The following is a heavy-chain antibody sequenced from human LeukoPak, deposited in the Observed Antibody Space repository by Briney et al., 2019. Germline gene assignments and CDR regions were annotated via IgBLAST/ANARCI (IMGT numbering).Heavy chain of an antibody. CDR2: INPSGGST. D-gene: IGHD2-2*01. V-gene: IGHV1-46*01. CDR3: ARDLVGYCSSTSCYPLGYFDY. Sequence: ASVKVSCKASGYTFTSYYMHWVRQAPGQGLEWMGIINPSGGSTSYAQKFQGRVTMTRDTSTSTVYMELSSLRSEDTAVYYCARDLVGYCSSTSCYPLGYFDYWGQGTLVTVSS. CDR1: GYTFTSYY. J-gene: IGHJ4*02.